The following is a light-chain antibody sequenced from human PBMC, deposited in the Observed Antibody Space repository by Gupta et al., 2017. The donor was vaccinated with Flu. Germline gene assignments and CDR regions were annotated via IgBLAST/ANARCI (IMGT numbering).Light chain of an antibody. V-gene: IGLV2-8*01. J-gene: IGLJ3*02. CDR2: EVN. CDR1: SSDVGAYNY. Sequence: QSALTQPPSASGSPGQSVTISCTGTSSDVGAYNYVSWYQQHPGKAPKLIIYEVNKRPSGVPDRFSGSKSGNTASLTVSGLQAEDEADYHSSSYAGSNIWVFGGGTKLTVL. CDR3: SSYAGSNIWV.